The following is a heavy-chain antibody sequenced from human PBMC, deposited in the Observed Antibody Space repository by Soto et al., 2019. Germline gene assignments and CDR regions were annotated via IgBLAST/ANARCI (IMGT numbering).Heavy chain of an antibody. Sequence: EVHLVESGGGLVKPRGSLRLSCAVSGFTFSSCTMNWVRQAPGKGLEWVSSISPSSGHIYYADSVKGRFTISRDNAKNSLFLQMNSLRGEDTAVYYCSGCSGGACHKNYGMDVWGQGTRVTVSS. V-gene: IGHV3-21*06. CDR1: GFTFSSCT. CDR3: SGCSGGACHKNYGMDV. D-gene: IGHD2-15*01. CDR2: ISPSSGHI. J-gene: IGHJ6*02.